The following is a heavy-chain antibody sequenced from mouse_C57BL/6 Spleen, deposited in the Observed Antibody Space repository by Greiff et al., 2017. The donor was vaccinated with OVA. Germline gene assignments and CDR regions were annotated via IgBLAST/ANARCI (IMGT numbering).Heavy chain of an antibody. D-gene: IGHD4-1*01. V-gene: IGHV5-16*01. CDR1: GFTFSDYY. Sequence: EVKLVESAGGLVQPGRSLKLSCTASGFTFSDYYMAWVRQVPEKGLEWVANINYDGSSTYYLDSLKSRFIISRDNAKNILYLQMSSLKSEDTATYYCARVLGYYYAMDYWGQGTSVTVSS. CDR2: INYDGSST. CDR3: ARVLGYYYAMDY. J-gene: IGHJ4*01.